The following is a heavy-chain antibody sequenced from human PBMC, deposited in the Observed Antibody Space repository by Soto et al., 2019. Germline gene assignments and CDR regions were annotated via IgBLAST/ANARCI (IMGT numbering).Heavy chain of an antibody. D-gene: IGHD2-2*01. CDR3: AKDGGAVPAFFDY. Sequence: GGSLRLSCAASGFTFSSFAVSWVRQAPGKGLEWVSTFSSSDYPTYYADSVKGRFTISRDNSKNTLYLQMNSLRAEDTALYYCAKDGGAVPAFFDYWGQGTLVTVSS. J-gene: IGHJ4*02. CDR2: FSSSDYPT. V-gene: IGHV3-23*01. CDR1: GFTFSSFA.